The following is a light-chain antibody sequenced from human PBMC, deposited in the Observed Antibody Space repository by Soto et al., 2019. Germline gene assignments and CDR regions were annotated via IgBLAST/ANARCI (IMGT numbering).Light chain of an antibody. V-gene: IGKV3-15*01. CDR1: QSVSSN. Sequence: EIVMTQSPGTLSVSPGERATLSCWASQSVSSNLAWYQQKPGQAPRLLIYDASTRATGIPARFSGSGSGTEFTLIIXSLQSEDFAFYYCQQHNDWPLTFGQGTKLEIK. CDR2: DAS. J-gene: IGKJ2*01. CDR3: QQHNDWPLT.